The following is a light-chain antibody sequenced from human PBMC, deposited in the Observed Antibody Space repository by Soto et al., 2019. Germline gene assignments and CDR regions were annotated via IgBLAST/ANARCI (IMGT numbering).Light chain of an antibody. CDR2: AAS. Sequence: DIQMTQSPSSLSASVGDRVTITCRASQGISNYLAWYQQKPGQAPKLLIYAASTLLSGVPSRFSGSGSGTDFTLTISSLQPEDVETYYCQRYNTGPPDTFGQGTKLEIK. J-gene: IGKJ2*01. V-gene: IGKV1-27*01. CDR1: QGISNY. CDR3: QRYNTGPPDT.